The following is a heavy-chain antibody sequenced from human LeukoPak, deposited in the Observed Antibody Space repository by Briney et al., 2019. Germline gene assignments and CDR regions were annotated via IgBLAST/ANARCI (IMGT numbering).Heavy chain of an antibody. CDR3: AKIRLVGANDEYNWFDP. CDR2: ISYDGSKK. D-gene: IGHD1-26*01. J-gene: IGHJ5*02. V-gene: IGHV3-30*18. CDR1: GFTFSNYG. Sequence: GGSLRLSCVASGFTFSNYGMHWVRQAPGKGLEWLAVISYDGSKKYYSDSVKGRFTISRDNLENTLYLQMNSLRTEDTAVYYCAKIRLVGANDEYNWFDPWGQGTLVTVSS.